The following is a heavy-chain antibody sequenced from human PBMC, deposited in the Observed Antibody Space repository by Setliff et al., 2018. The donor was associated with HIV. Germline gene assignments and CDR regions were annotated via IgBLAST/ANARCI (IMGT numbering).Heavy chain of an antibody. CDR3: ARNQGEFDL. V-gene: IGHV4-59*10. D-gene: IGHD2-2*01. CDR1: GGSFSGYY. CDR2: MYTSGST. J-gene: IGHJ2*01. Sequence: SETLSLTCAVYGGSFSGYYWSWIRQPAGKGLEWIGHMYTSGSTNYNPSLKSSVTILVDTSKNQFSLKLSSVTAADTAMYYCARNQGEFDLWGRGTLVTVSS.